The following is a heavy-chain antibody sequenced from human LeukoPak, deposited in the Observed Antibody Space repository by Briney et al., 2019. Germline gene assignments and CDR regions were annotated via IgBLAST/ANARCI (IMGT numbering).Heavy chain of an antibody. Sequence: SETLSLTCAVYGGSFSGYYWSWIRQPPGKGLEWIGEINHSGSTNYNPSLKCRVTISVDTSKNQFSLKLSSVPAADTAVYYCARRGLEPVWAAFDIWGQGTMVTVSS. CDR3: ARRGLEPVWAAFDI. J-gene: IGHJ3*02. D-gene: IGHD1-1*01. CDR1: GGSFSGYY. CDR2: INHSGST. V-gene: IGHV4-34*01.